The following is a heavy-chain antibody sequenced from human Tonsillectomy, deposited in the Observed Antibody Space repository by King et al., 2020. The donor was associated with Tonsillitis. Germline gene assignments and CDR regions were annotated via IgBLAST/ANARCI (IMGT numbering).Heavy chain of an antibody. CDR1: GFTVSNNY. CDR2: IYSGGST. CDR3: ATWXXYXYYXXX. Sequence: VQLVESGGGLIQPGGSLRLSCAASGFTVSNNYMTWVRQAPGKGLEWVSVIYSGGSTFYADSVKGRFTISRDNSKNTLYLEMNSLGAEETAVYFCATWXXYXYYXXXXXEGTLVTVSS. V-gene: IGHV3-53*01. J-gene: IGHJ4*02.